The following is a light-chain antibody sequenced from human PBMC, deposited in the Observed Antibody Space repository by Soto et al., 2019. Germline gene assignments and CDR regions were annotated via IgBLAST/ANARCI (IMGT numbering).Light chain of an antibody. J-gene: IGLJ1*01. CDR1: DIGGKS. CDR2: DDD. CDR3: QVWDSFLSHYV. V-gene: IGLV3-21*02. Sequence: SYELAQPPSVSVAPGQTATITCGGNDIGGKSVHWYQQKPGQAPILVVHDDDDRPSAIPERFSGSNSGNTATLTIHRVEPGDEADYYCQVWDSFLSHYVFGIGTKVTVL.